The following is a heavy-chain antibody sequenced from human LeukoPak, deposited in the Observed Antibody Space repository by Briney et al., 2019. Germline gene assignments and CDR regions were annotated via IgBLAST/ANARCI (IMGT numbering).Heavy chain of an antibody. D-gene: IGHD2-2*01. Sequence: PGRSLRLSCAASGFTFSSYGMHWVRQAPGKGLEWVAVISYDGSNKYYADSVKGRFTISRDNSKNTLYLQMNSLRAEDTAVYYCAKVKYQLQNPKTNYFDYWGQGTLVTVSS. CDR3: AKVKYQLQNPKTNYFDY. J-gene: IGHJ4*02. CDR2: ISYDGSNK. CDR1: GFTFSSYG. V-gene: IGHV3-30*18.